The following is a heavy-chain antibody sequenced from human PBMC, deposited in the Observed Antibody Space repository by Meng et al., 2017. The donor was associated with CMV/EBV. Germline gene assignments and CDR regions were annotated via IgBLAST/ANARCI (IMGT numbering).Heavy chain of an antibody. J-gene: IGHJ6*02. D-gene: IGHD3-22*01. V-gene: IGHV1-46*01. CDR2: INPSGGST. Sequence: VSVKVSCKASGYIFTSYYMHWVRQAPGQGLEWMGIINPSGGSTSYAQKFQGRVTMTRDTSTSTVYMELSSLRSEDTAVYYCARDLKYYYDSSGHYGMDVWGQGTTVTVSS. CDR1: GYIFTSYY. CDR3: ARDLKYYYDSSGHYGMDV.